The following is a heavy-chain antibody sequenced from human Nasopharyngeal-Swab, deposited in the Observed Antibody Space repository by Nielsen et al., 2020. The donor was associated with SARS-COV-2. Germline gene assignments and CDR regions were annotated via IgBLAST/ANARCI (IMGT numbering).Heavy chain of an antibody. CDR2: IYYSGSS. J-gene: IGHJ4*02. D-gene: IGHD1-26*01. V-gene: IGHV4-39*01. CDR3: ARPQWELLTFDY. Sequence: WIRQPPGKGLEWIGSIYYSGSSYYNPSLKSRVTISVDASKNQFSLKLSSGTAADTAVYYCARPQWELLTFDYWGQGTLVTVSS.